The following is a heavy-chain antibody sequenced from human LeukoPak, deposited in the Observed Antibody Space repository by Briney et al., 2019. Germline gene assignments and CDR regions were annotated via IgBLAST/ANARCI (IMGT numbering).Heavy chain of an antibody. CDR2: IIPIFGTA. CDR1: GGTFSSYA. Sequence: SVKVSCKASGGTFSSYAISWVRQAPGQGLEWMGRIIPIFGTANCAQKFQGRVTITTDESTSTAYMELSSLRSEDTAVYYCARAKRRSYDYFDYWGQGTLVTVSS. V-gene: IGHV1-69*05. CDR3: ARAKRRSYDYFDY. D-gene: IGHD1-26*01. J-gene: IGHJ4*02.